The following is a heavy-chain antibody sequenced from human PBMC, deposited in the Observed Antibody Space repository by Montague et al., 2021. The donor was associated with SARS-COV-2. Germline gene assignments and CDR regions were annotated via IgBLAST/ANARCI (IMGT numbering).Heavy chain of an antibody. CDR3: ARVRPESWRISPGLAGLCATVVHSASVMDV. CDR1: GDSMTSVYHF. D-gene: IGHD3-16*01. CDR2: IQTSGTS. V-gene: IGHV4-61*09. J-gene: IGHJ6*02. Sequence: TLSLTCTVSGDSMTSVYHFWTWIRQPAGKGLEWIGHIQTSGTSNYNPSLRDRITLSIDTYRNQFSLGLRAVTAADTAVYYWARVRPESWRISPGLAGLCATVVHSASVMDVGGQGTRV.